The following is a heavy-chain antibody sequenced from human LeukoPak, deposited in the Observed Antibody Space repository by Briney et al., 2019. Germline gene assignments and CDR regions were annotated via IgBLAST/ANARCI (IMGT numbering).Heavy chain of an antibody. J-gene: IGHJ4*02. CDR2: IYNSANT. Sequence: SETLSLTCTVSGGSIRRSSYYWGWLRQPPGKGLEWIGTIYNSANTYYNPSLKSRVTISVDTSKNQFSLKLSSVTAADTAVYYCASAEPPKYGSLPTHFDYWGQGTLVTVSS. V-gene: IGHV4-39*07. CDR3: ASAEPPKYGSLPTHFDY. CDR1: GGSIRRSSYY. D-gene: IGHD3-10*01.